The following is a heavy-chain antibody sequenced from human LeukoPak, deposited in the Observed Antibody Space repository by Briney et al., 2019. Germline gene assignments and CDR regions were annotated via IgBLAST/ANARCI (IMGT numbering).Heavy chain of an antibody. V-gene: IGHV1-46*01. CDR3: ARSPSPVIVVVRFNWFDP. J-gene: IGHJ5*02. CDR1: GYTFTSYY. CDR2: INPSGGST. D-gene: IGHD3-22*01. Sequence: GASVKVSCKASGYTFTSYYMHWVRQAPGQGLEWMGIINPSGGSTSYAQKFQGRVTITADESTSTAYMELSSLRSEDTAVYYCARSPSPVIVVVRFNWFDPWGQGTLVTVSS.